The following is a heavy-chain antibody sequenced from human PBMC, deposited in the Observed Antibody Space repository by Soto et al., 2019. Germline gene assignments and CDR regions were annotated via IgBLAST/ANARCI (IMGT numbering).Heavy chain of an antibody. D-gene: IGHD3-16*02. Sequence: EVQLLESGGGLVQPGGSLRLSCAASGFTFSNFAMFWVRQAPGKGLEWVSSISRTGGAAHYADSVNGRFTISRDNSKNTLFLQMDSLRAEDTAVYYSAKAYDYIWGSYLRALDYWGQGTLVTVSS. CDR1: GFTFSNFA. CDR2: ISRTGGAA. V-gene: IGHV3-23*01. CDR3: AKAYDYIWGSYLRALDY. J-gene: IGHJ4*02.